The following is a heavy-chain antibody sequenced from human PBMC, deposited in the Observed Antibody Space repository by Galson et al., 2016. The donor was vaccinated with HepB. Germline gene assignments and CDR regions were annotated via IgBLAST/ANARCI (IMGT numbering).Heavy chain of an antibody. J-gene: IGHJ6*02. D-gene: IGHD2-15*01. Sequence: SCKASGYIFSSYGMNWVRQAPGQRLEWMGWINADNGYTQYSDYFQGRVTITRDASASIAYMELRSLTSEDTAMYYCARETYCSGGQCSSGMDVWPRDHGHRLL. CDR2: INADNGYT. CDR1: GYIFSSYG. V-gene: IGHV1-3*01. CDR3: ARETYCSGGQCSSGMDV.